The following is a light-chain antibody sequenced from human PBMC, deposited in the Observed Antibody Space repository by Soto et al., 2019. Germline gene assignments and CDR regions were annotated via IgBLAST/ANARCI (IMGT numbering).Light chain of an antibody. J-gene: IGKJ1*01. Sequence: EFLFPQAPGTLSLSPRERATLSCRASQTVINNYLAWYQQKPGQAPRLLIYDASSRATGIPDRFSGSGSGTDFTLTISRLEPEDFAVYYCQQYGSSRTFGQGTKVDI. V-gene: IGKV3-20*01. CDR3: QQYGSSRT. CDR2: DAS. CDR1: QTVINNY.